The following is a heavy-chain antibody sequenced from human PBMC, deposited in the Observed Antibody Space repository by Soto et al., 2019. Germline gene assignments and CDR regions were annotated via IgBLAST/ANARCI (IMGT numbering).Heavy chain of an antibody. V-gene: IGHV6-1*01. CDR3: ARSEEDSDYYYYGMDV. CDR2: TYYRSRWYS. J-gene: IGHJ6*02. D-gene: IGHD2-15*01. CDR1: GDTVSSNSVA. Sequence: SQTLSLTCVGSGDTVSSNSVAWNWVRQSPSRGLEWLGRTYYRSRWYSDYAVSVRSRVDINADTSKNQVSLQLNSVTPEDTAVYYCARSEEDSDYYYYGMDVWGQGTTVTSP.